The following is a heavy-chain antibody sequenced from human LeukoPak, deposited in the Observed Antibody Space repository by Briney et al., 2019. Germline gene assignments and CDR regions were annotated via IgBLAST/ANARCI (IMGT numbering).Heavy chain of an antibody. J-gene: IGHJ4*02. V-gene: IGHV3-7*01. CDR2: IKQDGSEK. Sequence: GGSLRLSCAASGFTFSSYWMSWVRQAPGKGLEWVANIKQDGSEKYYVDSVKGRFTISRDNAKNSLYLQMNSLRAEDTAMYYCARDPVSGSSWSDYWGQGTLVTVSS. CDR3: ARDPVSGSSWSDY. D-gene: IGHD6-13*01. CDR1: GFTFSSYW.